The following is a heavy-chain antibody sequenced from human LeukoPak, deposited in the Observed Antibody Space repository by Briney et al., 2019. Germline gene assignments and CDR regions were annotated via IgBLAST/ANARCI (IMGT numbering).Heavy chain of an antibody. D-gene: IGHD1-26*01. Sequence: GGSLRLSCAASGFTFSSYEMNWVRQAPGRGLEWVSYISISGSTIYYADSVKGRFTISRDNAKNSLYLQMNSLRGEDTAVYYCARDPGGSYFDYWGQGTLVTVSS. J-gene: IGHJ4*02. V-gene: IGHV3-48*03. CDR3: ARDPGGSYFDY. CDR1: GFTFSSYE. CDR2: ISISGSTI.